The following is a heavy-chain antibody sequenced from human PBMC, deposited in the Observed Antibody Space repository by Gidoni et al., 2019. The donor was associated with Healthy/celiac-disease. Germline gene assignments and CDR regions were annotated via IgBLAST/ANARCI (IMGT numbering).Heavy chain of an antibody. CDR3: ARTIRRLAARPRCAFDI. CDR2: IIPIFGTA. Sequence: QVQLVQSGAEVKKPGSSVKVSCKASGGTFSSYAISWVRQAPGQGLEWMGGIIPIFGTANYAQKFQGRVTITADKSTSTAYMELSSLRSEDTAVYYCARTIRRLAARPRCAFDIWGQGTMVTVSS. V-gene: IGHV1-69*06. D-gene: IGHD6-6*01. J-gene: IGHJ3*02. CDR1: GGTFSSYA.